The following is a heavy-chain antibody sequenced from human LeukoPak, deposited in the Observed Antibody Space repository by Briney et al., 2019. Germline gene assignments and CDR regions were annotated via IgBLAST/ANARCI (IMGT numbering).Heavy chain of an antibody. Sequence: ASVKVSCKASGYTFTSYDINWVRQATGQGLEWMGWMNPNSGNTGYAQKFQGRVTMTRNTSISTAYMELSSLRSEDTAVYYCSRWFYDSSGYYDYWGQGTLVTVSS. V-gene: IGHV1-8*01. CDR3: SRWFYDSSGYYDY. CDR2: MNPNSGNT. D-gene: IGHD3-22*01. J-gene: IGHJ4*02. CDR1: GYTFTSYD.